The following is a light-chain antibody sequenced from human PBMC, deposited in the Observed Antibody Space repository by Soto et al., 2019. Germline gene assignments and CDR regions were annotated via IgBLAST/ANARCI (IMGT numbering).Light chain of an antibody. Sequence: EIVLTHSPGTLSLSPGERATLSFSSSQSVSSTYLAWYQHKPGQAPRLLIYGASSRATGIPDRFSGSGSGTDFTLIISRLEPEDFAVYYCQQYGNSFVGFGQGTKVDIK. CDR1: QSVSSTY. CDR2: GAS. J-gene: IGKJ1*01. CDR3: QQYGNSFVG. V-gene: IGKV3-20*01.